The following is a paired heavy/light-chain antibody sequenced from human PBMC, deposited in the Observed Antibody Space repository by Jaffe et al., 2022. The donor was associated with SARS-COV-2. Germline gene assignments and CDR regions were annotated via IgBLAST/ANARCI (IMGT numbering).Heavy chain of an antibody. D-gene: IGHD3-22*01. CDR1: GFTFSDYY. J-gene: IGHJ4*02. CDR2: ITNTETT. CDR3: ARTMNYYDSGTYLNYFDF. Sequence: QVQLVESGGGLVKPGGSLRLSCAASGFTFSDYYMGWIRQAPGKGLQWVSFITNTETTYYAESLKGRVTISRDNSKNSLFLQMNSLRAEDTAMYYCARTMNYYDSGTYLNYFDFWGQGTLVTVSS. V-gene: IGHV3-11*01.
Light chain of an antibody. Sequence: QSVLTQPPSVSGTPGQRVTISCSGGNSNIGNNALNWYQQLPGTAPILLIFGTNQRPSGVPDRFSGSKSGTSASLAISGLQSEDEADYYCATWDDILDGPVFGGGTKLTVL. CDR2: GTN. J-gene: IGLJ3*02. CDR1: NSNIGNNA. CDR3: ATWDDILDGPV. V-gene: IGLV1-44*01.